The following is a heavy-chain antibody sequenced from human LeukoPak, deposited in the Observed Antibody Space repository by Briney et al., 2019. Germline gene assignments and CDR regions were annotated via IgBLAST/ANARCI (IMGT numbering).Heavy chain of an antibody. Sequence: ASVKVSCKASGYTFTSYGISWVRQAPGQGLEWMGTINPSGGSTSYAQKFQGRLTVTRDMSTSTVYMELSSLGSEDTAVYYCARGGYSSSWYSTTDNWFDPWGQGTLVTVSS. CDR3: ARGGYSSSWYSTTDNWFDP. CDR1: GYTFTSYG. CDR2: INPSGGST. V-gene: IGHV1-46*01. D-gene: IGHD6-13*01. J-gene: IGHJ5*02.